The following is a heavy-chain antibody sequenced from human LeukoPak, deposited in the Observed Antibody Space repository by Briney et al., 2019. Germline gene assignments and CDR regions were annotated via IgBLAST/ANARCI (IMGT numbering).Heavy chain of an antibody. CDR2: IYYTGST. V-gene: IGHV4-59*01. Sequence: PSETLSLTCGVSGGAITNYYWNWIRQAPGKGLEWLGYIYYTGSTTYNPSVKSRITISLDTSKKQISLKLRSVTAADTAVYYCAKDFTRYSSGWYGGGFFDYWGQGTLVTVSS. CDR1: GGAITNYY. J-gene: IGHJ4*02. D-gene: IGHD6-19*01. CDR3: AKDFTRYSSGWYGGGFFDY.